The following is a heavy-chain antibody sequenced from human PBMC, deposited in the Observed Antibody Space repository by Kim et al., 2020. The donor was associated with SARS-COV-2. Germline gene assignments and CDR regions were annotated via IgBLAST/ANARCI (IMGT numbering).Heavy chain of an antibody. V-gene: IGHV3-66*01. CDR1: GFTVSSNY. Sequence: GGSLRLSCAASGFTVSSNYMSWVRQAPGKGLEWVSVIYSGGSTYYADSVKGRFTISRDNSKNTLYLQMNSLRAEDTAVYYCARDVLAAAVRGAFDIWGQGTMVTVSS. CDR2: IYSGGST. D-gene: IGHD6-13*01. J-gene: IGHJ3*02. CDR3: ARDVLAAAVRGAFDI.